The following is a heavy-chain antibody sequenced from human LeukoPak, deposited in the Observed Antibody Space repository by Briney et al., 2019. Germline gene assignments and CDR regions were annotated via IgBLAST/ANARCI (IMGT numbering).Heavy chain of an antibody. J-gene: IGHJ6*03. D-gene: IGHD5-18*01. CDR1: GYTFTSYY. CDR3: ARGVDTAMDSYYYYYYMDV. V-gene: IGHV1-46*01. Sequence: ASVKVSCKASGYTFTSYYMHWVRQAPGQGLEWMGIINPSGGSTSYAQKFQGRVTMTRDMSTSTVYMELSSLRSEDTAVYYCARGVDTAMDSYYYYYYMDVWGKGTTVTVSS. CDR2: INPSGGST.